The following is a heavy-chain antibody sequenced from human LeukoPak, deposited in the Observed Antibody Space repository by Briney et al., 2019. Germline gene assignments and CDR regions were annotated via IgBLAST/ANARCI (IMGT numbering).Heavy chain of an antibody. D-gene: IGHD3-3*01. CDR3: AKTEIRFLEWLSFDY. CDR2: ISGSGGST. CDR1: GFTCSSYD. Sequence: GGSLRLSCAASGFTCSSYDMSWVRQAPGKGLEWVSAISGSGGSTYYADSVKGRFTISRDNSKNTLYLQMNSLRAEDTAVYYCAKTEIRFLEWLSFDYWGQGTLVTVSS. J-gene: IGHJ4*02. V-gene: IGHV3-23*01.